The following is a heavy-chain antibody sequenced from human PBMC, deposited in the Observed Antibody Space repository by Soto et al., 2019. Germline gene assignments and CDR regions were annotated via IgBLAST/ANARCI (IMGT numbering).Heavy chain of an antibody. CDR2: INPNGGVT. J-gene: IGHJ6*03. Sequence: QVQLVQSGAEVRKPGASVTVSCRSSGDSFNDYYIHWVRQAPGQGFEWMGWINPNGGVTKYAQKFQGWVSMTRDTSIRPVYMQLSRLRSDDTAVYYCARESGGATAPLDYYYFYMDVWGTGTTVTVSS. CDR1: GDSFNDYY. CDR3: ARESGGATAPLDYYYFYMDV. V-gene: IGHV1-2*04. D-gene: IGHD5-12*01.